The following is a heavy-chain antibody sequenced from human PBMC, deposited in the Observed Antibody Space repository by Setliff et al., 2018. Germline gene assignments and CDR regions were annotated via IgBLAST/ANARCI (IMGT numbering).Heavy chain of an antibody. J-gene: IGHJ4*02. CDR1: GGSISSSSCY. CDR3: ARYDSSGYSENYYFDH. V-gene: IGHV4-39*07. CDR2: IYYSGNT. D-gene: IGHD3-22*01. Sequence: SETLSLTCTVSGGSISSSSCYWGWIRQPPGKGLEWIGSIYYSGNTYYSPSLKSRVTMFVDTSKNQFSLMLYSVTAADTAIYYCARYDSSGYSENYYFDHWGQGTLVTVSS.